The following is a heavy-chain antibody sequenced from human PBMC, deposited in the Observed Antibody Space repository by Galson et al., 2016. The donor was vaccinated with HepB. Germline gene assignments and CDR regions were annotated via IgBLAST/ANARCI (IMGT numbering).Heavy chain of an antibody. Sequence: SLRLSCAASGITVSDYYMTWIRQAPGKGLEWISHITSNTGHTNYADSVKGRFTISRDNANNSLSLQMNNLRVEDTAVYYCARVKLVRTQWLAVDYYHYYYMAVWGTGTTVTVSS. J-gene: IGHJ6*03. D-gene: IGHD6-19*01. CDR1: GITVSDYY. CDR2: ITSNTGHT. V-gene: IGHV3-11*06. CDR3: ARVKLVRTQWLAVDYYHYYYMAV.